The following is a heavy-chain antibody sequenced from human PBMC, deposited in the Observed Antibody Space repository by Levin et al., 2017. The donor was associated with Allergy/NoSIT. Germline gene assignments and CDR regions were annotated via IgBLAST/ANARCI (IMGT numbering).Heavy chain of an antibody. CDR2: INSDGSST. V-gene: IGHV3-74*01. CDR3: AKDSGEYSFDY. Sequence: LSLTCAASGFTFSNYWMHWVRQAPGKGLVWVSRINSDGSSTSYADSVKGRFTISRDNAKNTLYLQMNSLRAEDTAVYYCAKDSGEYSFDYWGQGTLVTVSS. CDR1: GFTFSNYW. J-gene: IGHJ4*02. D-gene: IGHD3-10*01.